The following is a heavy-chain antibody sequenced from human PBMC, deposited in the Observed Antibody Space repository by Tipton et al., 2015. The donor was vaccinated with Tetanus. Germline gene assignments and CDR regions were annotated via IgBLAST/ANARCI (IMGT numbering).Heavy chain of an antibody. CDR1: GGSFSGYY. CDR3: ARVRLDRYCSSTSCYGHYYYGMDV. V-gene: IGHV4-34*01. Sequence: TLSLTCAVYGGSFSGYYWSWIRQPPGKGLEWIGEINHSGSTNYNLSLKSRVTISVDTSKNQFSLKLSSVTAADTAVYYCARVRLDRYCSSTSCYGHYYYGMDVWGQGTTVTVSS. CDR2: INHSGST. D-gene: IGHD2-2*01. J-gene: IGHJ6*02.